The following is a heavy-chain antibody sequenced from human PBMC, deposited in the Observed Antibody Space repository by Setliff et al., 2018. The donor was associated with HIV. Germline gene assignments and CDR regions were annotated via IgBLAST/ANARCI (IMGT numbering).Heavy chain of an antibody. CDR2: IYPGDSDT. CDR3: ARLGGICSGGSCTALAYTMDV. CDR1: GYSFNTYW. V-gene: IGHV5-51*01. J-gene: IGHJ6*02. Sequence: GESLKISCKGSGYSFNTYWIGWVRQRPGKGLEWMGIIYPGDSDTRYSPSFQGQVTISADKSISTAYLQCSSLKASDTAMYYCARLGGICSGGSCTALAYTMDVWGQGTTVTVSS. D-gene: IGHD2-15*01.